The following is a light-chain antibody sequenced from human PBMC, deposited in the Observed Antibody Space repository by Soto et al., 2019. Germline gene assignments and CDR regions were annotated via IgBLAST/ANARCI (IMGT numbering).Light chain of an antibody. CDR1: QSDTSSY. J-gene: IGKJ1*01. V-gene: IGKV3-20*01. CDR3: QQYGSTPVT. Sequence: EIVLTQSPGTLSLSPGERATLSCRASQSDTSSYLAWYQQKPGQAPRLLIYGAGSRATGIPDRFSGSGSGTDFILTISRLEPEDFAVYYCQQYGSTPVTFGQGTKVEI. CDR2: GAG.